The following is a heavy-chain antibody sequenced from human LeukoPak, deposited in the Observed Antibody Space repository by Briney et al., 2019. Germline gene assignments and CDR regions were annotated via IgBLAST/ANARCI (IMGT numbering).Heavy chain of an antibody. CDR3: ARVASFRFYFDY. V-gene: IGHV3-21*04. CDR1: GFTFSDYS. J-gene: IGHJ4*02. CDR2: INSRSNYI. D-gene: IGHD2/OR15-2a*01. Sequence: GGSLRLSCTTSGFTFSDYSVNWVRQAPGKGLEWVSSINSRSNYIFYADSLKGRFTVSRDNAKNSLYLQMNSLRAEDTAVYFCARVASFRFYFDYWGQGALVTVSS.